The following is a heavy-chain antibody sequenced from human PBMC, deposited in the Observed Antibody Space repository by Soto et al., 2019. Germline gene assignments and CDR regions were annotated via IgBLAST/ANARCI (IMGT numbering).Heavy chain of an antibody. J-gene: IGHJ5*02. CDR3: ARDVVVVAARLNWFDP. CDR1: GGTFSSYA. V-gene: IGHV1-69*06. D-gene: IGHD2-15*01. CDR2: IIPIFGTA. Sequence: SVKVSCKSSGGTFSSYAISCVLQAPLQGLEWMGGIIPIFGTANYAQKFQGRVTITADKSTSTAYMELSSLRSEETAVYYCARDVVVVAARLNWFDPWGQGTLVTVSP.